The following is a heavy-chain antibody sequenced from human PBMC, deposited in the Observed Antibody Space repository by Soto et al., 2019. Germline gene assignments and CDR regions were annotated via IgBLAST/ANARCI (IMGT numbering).Heavy chain of an antibody. CDR1: GFTFSDYY. CDR2: ISSSGSTI. CDR3: ARDAYCSSSSCYKRDSFYYYYGMDV. Sequence: GGSLRLSCAASGFTFSDYYMSWIRQAPGKGLEWVSYISSSGSTIYYADSVKGRFTISRDNAKNSLYLQMNSLRAEDTAVYYCARDAYCSSSSCYKRDSFYYYYGMDVGGQGTTVTVSS. J-gene: IGHJ6*02. D-gene: IGHD2-2*02. V-gene: IGHV3-11*01.